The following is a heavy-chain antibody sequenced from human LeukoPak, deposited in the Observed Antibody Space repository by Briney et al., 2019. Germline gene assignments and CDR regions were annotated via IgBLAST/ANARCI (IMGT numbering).Heavy chain of an antibody. V-gene: IGHV4-59*01. J-gene: IGHJ4*02. CDR3: ARHDYFDY. Sequence: PSQTLSLTCTVSGGSIRGSYWSWIRQPPGKGLEWIGYIYYSGSTNYNPSLKSRVTISVDTSKNQFSLKLSSVTAADTAVYYCARHDYFDYWGQGTLVTVSS. CDR1: GGSIRGSY. CDR2: IYYSGST.